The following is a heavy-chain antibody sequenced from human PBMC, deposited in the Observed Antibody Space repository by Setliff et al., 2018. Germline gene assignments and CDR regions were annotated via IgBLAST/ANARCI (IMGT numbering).Heavy chain of an antibody. Sequence: LRLSCAASGFTFSDYYMSWVRQAPGKGLEWVSSISSSSSYIYYADSVKGRFTISRDNAKNSLYLQMSSLRPEDTALYYCARSTETFSGEDFYFFYYMDVWGKGTTVTVSS. CDR2: ISSSSSYI. CDR3: ARSTETFSGEDFYFFYYMDV. D-gene: IGHD4-4*01. V-gene: IGHV3-11*06. CDR1: GFTFSDYY. J-gene: IGHJ6*03.